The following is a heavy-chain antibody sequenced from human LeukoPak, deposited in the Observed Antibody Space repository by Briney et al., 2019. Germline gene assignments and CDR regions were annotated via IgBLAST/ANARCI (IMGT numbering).Heavy chain of an antibody. CDR1: GYTFTGYY. CDR2: INPNSGGT. J-gene: IGHJ4*02. CDR3: ARIHGYNWNYSY. D-gene: IGHD1-7*01. V-gene: IGHV1-2*02. Sequence: ASVKVSCKASGYTFTGYYMHWVRQAPGQGLEWRGWINPNSGGTNYAQKFQGRVTMTRDTSISTAYMELSRLRSDDTAVYYCARIHGYNWNYSYWGQGTLVTVSS.